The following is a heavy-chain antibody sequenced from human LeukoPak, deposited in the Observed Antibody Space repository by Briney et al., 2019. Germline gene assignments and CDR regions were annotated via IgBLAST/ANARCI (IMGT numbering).Heavy chain of an antibody. Sequence: GGSLRLSCAACGFTFNNYGGHWVRQAPGKGLEWVAFIPSDGSKQYYGDSVKGRFTISRDNSKNTLHLQMNSLRAEDTAVYYCASDIPGGFDPWGQGTLVTVSS. CDR1: GFTFNNYG. CDR2: IPSDGSKQ. J-gene: IGHJ5*02. V-gene: IGHV3-30*02. CDR3: ASDIPGGFDP. D-gene: IGHD2-2*02.